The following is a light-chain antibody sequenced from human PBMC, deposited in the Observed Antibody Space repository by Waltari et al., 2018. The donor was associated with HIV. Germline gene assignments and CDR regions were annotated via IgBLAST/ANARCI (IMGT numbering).Light chain of an antibody. Sequence: HSLLTQPPSVSGAPGQRVTISCTGSSSNIGAVYAVHWYQTYPGAAPKLLIFQHSNLPSGAPDRFSGSNSVTSSSLGIAGLQAEDEADYYCQSYDRRLRWVFGGGTSLTV. CDR3: QSYDRRLRWV. J-gene: IGLJ2*01. CDR1: SSNIGAVYA. CDR2: QHS. V-gene: IGLV1-40*01.